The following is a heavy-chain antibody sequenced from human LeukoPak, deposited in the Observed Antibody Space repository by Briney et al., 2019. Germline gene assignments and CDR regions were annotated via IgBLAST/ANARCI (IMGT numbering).Heavy chain of an antibody. CDR3: ARGHDGVVGWFAP. CDR1: GGSISSYY. D-gene: IGHD2-15*01. J-gene: IGHJ5*02. CDR2: IYYSGST. V-gene: IGHV4-59*01. Sequence: SETLSLTCTVSGGSISSYYWSWIRQPPGKGLEWIGYIYYSGSTNYNPSLKSRVTISVDTSKNQFSLKVTSVTAADTAVYYCARGHDGVVGWFAPWGRGTLVTVSS.